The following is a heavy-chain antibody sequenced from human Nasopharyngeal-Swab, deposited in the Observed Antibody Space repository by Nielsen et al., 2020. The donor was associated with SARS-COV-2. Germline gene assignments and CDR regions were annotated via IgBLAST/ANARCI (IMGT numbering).Heavy chain of an antibody. V-gene: IGHV1-69*13. Sequence: SVKVSCKASGGTFSSYAISWVRQAPGQGLEWMGGIIPIFGTANYAQKFQGRVTITADESTSTAYMELSSLRSEDTAVYYCARESGYDDHFVPDAFDIWGQGTMVIVSS. D-gene: IGHD5-12*01. J-gene: IGHJ3*02. CDR3: ARESGYDDHFVPDAFDI. CDR2: IIPIFGTA. CDR1: GGTFSSYA.